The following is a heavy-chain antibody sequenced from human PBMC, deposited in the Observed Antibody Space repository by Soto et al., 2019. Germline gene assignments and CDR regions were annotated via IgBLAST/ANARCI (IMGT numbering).Heavy chain of an antibody. V-gene: IGHV4-31*03. Sequence: PSETLSLTCTVSSVSISSSGGYYWSWIRQHPGKGLEWIGYIYYSGSTYYNPSLKSRVTISVDTSKNQFSLKLSSVTAADTAVYYCARAGHSSSSEGTNWFDPGGQGTLVTVSS. CDR3: ARAGHSSSSEGTNWFDP. CDR1: SVSISSSGGYY. CDR2: IYYSGST. D-gene: IGHD6-6*01. J-gene: IGHJ5*02.